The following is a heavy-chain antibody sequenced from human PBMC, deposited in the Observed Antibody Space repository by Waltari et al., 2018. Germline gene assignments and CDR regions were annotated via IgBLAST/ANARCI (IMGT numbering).Heavy chain of an antibody. D-gene: IGHD2-8*02. Sequence: QVKLVQSGAEVKKPGSSVRVSCQTSGASINSYKITWVRQAPGQGLEWMGSILPILETPKYAQSLQDRLTITADESTNTAYMELSSLKSEDTAVYYCAREGRAGGRDVNYVYWGQGALVTVSS. V-gene: IGHV1-69*08. CDR2: ILPILETP. J-gene: IGHJ4*02. CDR1: GASINSYK. CDR3: AREGRAGGRDVNYVY.